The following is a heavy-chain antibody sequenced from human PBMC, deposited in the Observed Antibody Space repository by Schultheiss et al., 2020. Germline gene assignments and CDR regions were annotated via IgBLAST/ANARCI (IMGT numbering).Heavy chain of an antibody. V-gene: IGHV4-39*01. J-gene: IGHJ4*02. CDR3: ARLTTEWLQLVSVYYFDY. CDR1: GGSISSSSYY. Sequence: SETLSLTCTVSGGSISSSSYYWGWIRQPPGKGLEWIGSIYYSGSTYYNPSLKSRVTISVDTSKNQFSLKLSSVTAADTAVYYCARLTTEWLQLVSVYYFDYWGQGTLVTVSS. D-gene: IGHD5-24*01. CDR2: IYYSGST.